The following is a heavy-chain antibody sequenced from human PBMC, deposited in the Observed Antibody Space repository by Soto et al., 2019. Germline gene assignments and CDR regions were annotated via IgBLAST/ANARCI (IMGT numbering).Heavy chain of an antibody. CDR1: GYSFTSYW. J-gene: IGHJ6*02. CDR2: IYPGDSDT. V-gene: IGHV5-51*01. Sequence: GESLKISCKGSGYSFTSYWIGWARQMPGKGLEWMGIIYPGDSDTRYSPSFQGQVTISADKSISTAYLQWSSLKASGTAMYYCAKTAAGGKNYYGMDVWGQGTTVTVS. CDR3: AKTAAGGKNYYGMDV. D-gene: IGHD6-13*01.